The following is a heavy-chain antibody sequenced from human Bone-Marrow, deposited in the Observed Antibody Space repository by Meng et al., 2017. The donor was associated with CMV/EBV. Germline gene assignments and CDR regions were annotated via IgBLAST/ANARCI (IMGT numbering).Heavy chain of an antibody. CDR2: IYSGGST. CDR1: GFTVSSNY. Sequence: GESLKISCAAYGFTVSSNYMSWVRQAPGKGLEWVSVIYSGGSTYYADSVKGRFTISRDNSKNTLYLQMNSLRAEDTAVYYCARALDYWGQGMRVTGSS. CDR3: ARALDY. V-gene: IGHV3-66*02. J-gene: IGHJ4*02.